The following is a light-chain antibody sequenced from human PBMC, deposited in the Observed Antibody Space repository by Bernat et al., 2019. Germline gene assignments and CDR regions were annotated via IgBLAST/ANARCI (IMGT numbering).Light chain of an antibody. CDR1: QSVSSY. J-gene: IGKJ1*01. Sequence: EIVLTQPPATLSLSPGERATLSCRASQSVSSYLAWYQQKPGQAPRLLIYDASNRATGIPARFSGSGSGTDFTLTISSLEPEDFAVYYCQQRSNWPWTLGQGTKVEIK. CDR3: QQRSNWPWT. V-gene: IGKV3-11*01. CDR2: DAS.